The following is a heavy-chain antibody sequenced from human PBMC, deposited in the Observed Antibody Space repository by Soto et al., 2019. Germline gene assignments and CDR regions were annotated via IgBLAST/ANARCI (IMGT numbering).Heavy chain of an antibody. CDR2: ISYDGSNK. CDR3: ARDTRGYLV. J-gene: IGHJ6*02. CDR1: GFTFSSYG. V-gene: IGHV3-30*03. Sequence: PGGSLRLSCAASGFTFSSYGMHWVRQAPGKGLEWVAVISYDGSNKYYADSVKGRFTISRDNSKNTLYLQMNSLRAEDTAVYYCARDTRGYLVWGQGTTVTVSS. D-gene: IGHD5-12*01.